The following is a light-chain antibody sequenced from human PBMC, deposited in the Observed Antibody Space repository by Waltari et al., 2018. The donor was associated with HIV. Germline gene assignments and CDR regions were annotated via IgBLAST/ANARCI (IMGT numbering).Light chain of an antibody. J-gene: IGLJ3*02. CDR3: SSYISSASPE. Sequence: QSALTQPASVSGSPGQSITISCTGTSDLRHYNSVSWYQHHPGKAPKVIIYEVSNRPSGVSSRFSGSISGNTASLTISGLQAEDEADYFCSSYISSASPELGGGTKVTVL. CDR2: EVS. V-gene: IGLV2-14*01. CDR1: SDLRHYNS.